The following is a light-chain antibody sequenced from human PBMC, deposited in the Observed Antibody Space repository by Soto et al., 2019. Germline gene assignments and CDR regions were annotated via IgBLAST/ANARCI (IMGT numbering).Light chain of an antibody. CDR2: ATS. CDR1: QDISRY. V-gene: IGKV1D-12*01. J-gene: IGKJ4*01. CDR3: QETNSFPFT. Sequence: DIQMTQSPSSVSASVGDRVTITCRASQDISRYLAWYQQKPGKAPKVLIYATSRLQSGVPSRFSGSGSGTDFTLTISRLQPEDFATYYCQETNSFPFTFGGGTKVEI.